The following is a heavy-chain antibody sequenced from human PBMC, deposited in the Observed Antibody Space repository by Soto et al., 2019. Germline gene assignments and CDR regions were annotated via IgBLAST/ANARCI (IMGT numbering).Heavy chain of an antibody. V-gene: IGHV4-34*01. J-gene: IGHJ4*02. CDR1: GGSFSGYY. D-gene: IGHD3-9*01. CDR2: INHSGST. CDR3: ARAWPEILTGYYY. Sequence: SETLSLTCAVYGGSFSGYYWSWIRQPPGKGLEWIGEINHSGSTNYNPSLKSRVTISVDTSKNQFSLKLSSVTAADTAVYYCARAWPEILTGYYYWGQGTLVTVSS.